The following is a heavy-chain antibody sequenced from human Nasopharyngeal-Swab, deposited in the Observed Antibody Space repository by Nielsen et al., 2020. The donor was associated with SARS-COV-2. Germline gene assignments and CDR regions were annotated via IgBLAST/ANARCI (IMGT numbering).Heavy chain of an antibody. CDR3: ARAERVVRAWQWLGDSYVRGCYGYYFDY. V-gene: IGHV3-30-3*01. Sequence: AETLRLSCAASGFTFSSYAMHWVRQAPGKGLERVAVPHDDGSKKYYADSVKGRFTISRDNSKNTLYLQMNSPRAEDTARYYCARAERVVRAWQWLGDSYVRGCYGYYFDYWGQGTLVTVSS. J-gene: IGHJ4*02. CDR2: PHDDGSKK. D-gene: IGHD2-21*02. CDR1: GFTFSSYA.